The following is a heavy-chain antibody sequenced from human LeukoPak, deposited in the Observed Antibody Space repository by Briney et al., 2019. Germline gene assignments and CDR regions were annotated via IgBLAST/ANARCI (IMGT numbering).Heavy chain of an antibody. CDR1: GFTFRNYW. V-gene: IGHV3-7*01. D-gene: IGHD3-3*01. CDR3: AREGYDFWSGYFRGLDY. Sequence: HPGGSLRLSCAASGFTFRNYWMNWVRQAPGKGLEWVANIKQDGSEKYYVDSVKGRFTISRDNAKNSLYLQMNSLRVEDTAVYYCAREGYDFWSGYFRGLDYWGQGTLVTVSS. J-gene: IGHJ4*02. CDR2: IKQDGSEK.